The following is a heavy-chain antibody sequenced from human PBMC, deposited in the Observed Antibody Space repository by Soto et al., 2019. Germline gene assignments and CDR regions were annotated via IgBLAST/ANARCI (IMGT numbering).Heavy chain of an antibody. V-gene: IGHV4-59*08. D-gene: IGHD3-9*01. CDR1: GGSISRYY. CDR3: ARLLRYFDWLQPFDI. Sequence: SETLSLTCTVSGGSISRYYWSWIRQPPGKGLEWIGYIYYSGSTNYNPSLKSRVTISVDTSKNQFSLKLSSVTAADTAVYYCARLLRYFDWLQPFDIWGQGTMVT. CDR2: IYYSGST. J-gene: IGHJ3*02.